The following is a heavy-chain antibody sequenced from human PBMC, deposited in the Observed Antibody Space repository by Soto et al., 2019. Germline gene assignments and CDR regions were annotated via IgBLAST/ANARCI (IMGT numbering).Heavy chain of an antibody. V-gene: IGHV1-46*01. D-gene: IGHD3-3*01. CDR2: VNPHGGST. Sequence: ASVKVSCKAPGDTFTSYYLNWVRRAPGQGLEWMGVVNPHGGSTKYTQKFQGRITMTRDTSRSTVYMELSSLRSDDTAIYYCARSSGGNFGIIIEGSNWFDPWGQGTLVTVSS. CDR3: ARSSGGNFGIIIEGSNWFDP. CDR1: GDTFTSYY. J-gene: IGHJ5*02.